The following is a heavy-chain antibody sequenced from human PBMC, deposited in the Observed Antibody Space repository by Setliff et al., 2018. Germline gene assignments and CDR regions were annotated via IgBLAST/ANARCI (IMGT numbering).Heavy chain of an antibody. D-gene: IGHD3-10*01. CDR1: GGSFSGYY. J-gene: IGHJ6*02. CDR2: INHSGST. V-gene: IGHV4-34*01. Sequence: PSETLSLTCAVYGGSFSGYYWSWIRQPPGKGLEWIGEINHSGSTNYNPSLKSRVTISVDTSKNQFSLKLSSVTAADTAVYYCARSTYYYGSGSQVPYYYYYGMDVWGQGTTVTAP. CDR3: ARSTYYYGSGSQVPYYYYYGMDV.